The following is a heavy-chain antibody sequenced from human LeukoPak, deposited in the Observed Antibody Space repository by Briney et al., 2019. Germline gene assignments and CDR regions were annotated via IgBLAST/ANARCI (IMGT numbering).Heavy chain of an antibody. CDR3: ARDSAGNDY. CDR2: IKQDGSEK. Sequence: GGSLRLSCAASGFTFSTYWMSWVRQPPGKGLEWVANIKQDGSEKYYVDSVKGRFTISRDNAKNSLYLQMNSLRAEDTAMYYCARDSAGNDYWGQGTLVTVSS. V-gene: IGHV3-7*01. D-gene: IGHD6-13*01. J-gene: IGHJ4*02. CDR1: GFTFSTYW.